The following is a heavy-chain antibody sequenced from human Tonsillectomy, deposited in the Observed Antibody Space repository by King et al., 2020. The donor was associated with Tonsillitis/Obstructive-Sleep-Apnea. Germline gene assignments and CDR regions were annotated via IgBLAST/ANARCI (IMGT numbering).Heavy chain of an antibody. J-gene: IGHJ3*02. Sequence: VQLVQSGGGLVKPGGSLRLSCAASGFTFSNAWMSWVRQAPGKGLEWVGRIKSKTDGGTTEYAAPVKGRFNISRDDSKNTLYLQMNSLKTEDTAMYYCTHRTTVTSADAFDIWGQGTMVTVSS. CDR1: GFTFSNAW. D-gene: IGHD4-17*01. V-gene: IGHV3-15*01. CDR2: IKSKTDGGTT. CDR3: THRTTVTSADAFDI.